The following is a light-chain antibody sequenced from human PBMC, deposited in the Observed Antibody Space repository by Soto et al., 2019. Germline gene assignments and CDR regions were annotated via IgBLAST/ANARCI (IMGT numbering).Light chain of an antibody. Sequence: DIQMTQSPSSVSSSVGDRFTITCRACHGISSCLAWYQQQPGKAPKLLIYAASTLQSGVPSRFSGSGSGTDFTLTISSLQPEDFATYYCQKLNSYPLNFGGGTKVDIK. V-gene: IGKV1-12*01. CDR3: QKLNSYPLN. CDR2: AAS. J-gene: IGKJ4*01. CDR1: HGISSC.